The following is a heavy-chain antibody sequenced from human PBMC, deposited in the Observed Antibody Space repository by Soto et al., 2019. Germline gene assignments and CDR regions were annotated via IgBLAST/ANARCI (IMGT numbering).Heavy chain of an antibody. J-gene: IGHJ4*02. CDR3: VKDGSVGVVPAAYHGEPFDY. CDR2: ISSNGGST. D-gene: IGHD2-2*01. Sequence: GGSLRLSCSASGFTFSSYAMHWVRQAPGKGLEYVSAISSNGGSTYYADSVKGRFTISRDNSKNTLYLQMSSLRAEDTAVYYCVKDGSVGVVPAAYHGEPFDYWGQGTLVTVSS. V-gene: IGHV3-64D*06. CDR1: GFTFSSYA.